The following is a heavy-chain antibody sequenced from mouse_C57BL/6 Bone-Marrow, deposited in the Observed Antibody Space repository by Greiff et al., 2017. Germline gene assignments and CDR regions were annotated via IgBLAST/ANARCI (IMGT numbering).Heavy chain of an antibody. CDR3: TTDLVYYGNYPAWFAY. CDR1: GFNIKDYY. D-gene: IGHD2-1*01. J-gene: IGHJ3*01. CDR2: IDPEDGDT. Sequence: EVQLQQSGAELVRPGASVKLSCTASGFNIKDYYMHWVKQRPEQGLEWIGRIDPEDGDTEYAPKFQGKATMTADTSSNTAYLQLSSLTSEDTAVYYCTTDLVYYGNYPAWFAYWGQGTLVTVSA. V-gene: IGHV14-1*01.